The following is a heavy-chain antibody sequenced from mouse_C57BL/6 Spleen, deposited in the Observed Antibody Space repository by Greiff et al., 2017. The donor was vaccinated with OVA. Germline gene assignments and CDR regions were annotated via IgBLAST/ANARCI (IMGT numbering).Heavy chain of an antibody. CDR1: GYTFTSYW. D-gene: IGHD1-1*01. J-gene: IGHJ2*01. V-gene: IGHV1-72*01. CDR2: IDTNSGGT. Sequence: QVQLQQPGAELVKPGASVKLSCKASGYTFTSYWMHWVKQRPGRGLEWIGRIDTNSGGTKYNEKFKSKATLTVDKPSSTSYMQLSILTSEDSAVYYGAREDLLLRYHYLDYWGQGTTLTVSS. CDR3: AREDLLLRYHYLDY.